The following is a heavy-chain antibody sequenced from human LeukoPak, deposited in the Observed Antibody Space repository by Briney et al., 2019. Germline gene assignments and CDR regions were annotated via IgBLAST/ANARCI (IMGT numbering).Heavy chain of an antibody. CDR3: MADQTGTPIL. CDR2: IKRDGSQK. Sequence: GGSLRLSCAASGFTFSSYWMSWVRQAPGKGLEWVANIKRDGSQKYYVDSVKGRFTISRDNAKSSLYLQMNSLRAEDTAVYCCMADQTGTPILWGQGTLVTVSS. D-gene: IGHD1-1*01. V-gene: IGHV3-7*01. J-gene: IGHJ4*02. CDR1: GFTFSSYW.